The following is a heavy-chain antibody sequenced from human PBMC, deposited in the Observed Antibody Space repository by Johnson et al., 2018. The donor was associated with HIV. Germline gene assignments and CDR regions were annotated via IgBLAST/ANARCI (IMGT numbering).Heavy chain of an antibody. CDR1: GFTFSSYG. CDR2: IAYDGSNK. D-gene: IGHD6-19*01. Sequence: QVQLVESGGGVVQPGRSLRLSCAASGFTFSSYGMHWVRQAPGKGLEWVAVIAYDGSNKYYADSVKGRFTISRDNANNTLYLQMTSLRDEDTAVYYCVRDGGSGWYTAFDIWGQGTMVTVSS. J-gene: IGHJ3*02. V-gene: IGHV3-30*03. CDR3: VRDGGSGWYTAFDI.